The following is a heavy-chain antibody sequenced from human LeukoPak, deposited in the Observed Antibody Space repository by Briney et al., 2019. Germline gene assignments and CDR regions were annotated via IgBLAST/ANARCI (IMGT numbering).Heavy chain of an antibody. CDR3: AREGRVVDAFDI. CDR1: GYTFTGYY. J-gene: IGHJ3*02. V-gene: IGHV1-2*02. Sequence: GASVKVSCKASGYTFTGYYMHWVRQAPGQGLEWMGWINPNSGGTSYAQNFQGRVTMTADTSMSTVYMDLSRLRYDDTAVYYCAREGRVVDAFDIWGQGTVVTVSS. CDR2: INPNSGGT. D-gene: IGHD2-15*01.